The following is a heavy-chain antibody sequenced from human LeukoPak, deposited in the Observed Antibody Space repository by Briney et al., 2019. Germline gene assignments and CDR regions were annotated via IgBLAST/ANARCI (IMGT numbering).Heavy chain of an antibody. J-gene: IGHJ4*02. D-gene: IGHD1-1*01. V-gene: IGHV3-30*04. CDR3: ARESTTGATGDY. CDR1: GFTFSTYT. CDR2: ISYDERNE. Sequence: GGSLRLSCAASGFTFSTYTMNWVRQAPGKGLEWVAVISYDERNEFYADSVKGRFTVSRDNSKNTVCLQMNSLRAEDTAVYFCARESTTGATGDYWGQGTLVTVSS.